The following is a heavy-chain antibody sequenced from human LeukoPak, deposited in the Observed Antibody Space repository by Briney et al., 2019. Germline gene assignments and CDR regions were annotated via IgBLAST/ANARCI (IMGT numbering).Heavy chain of an antibody. J-gene: IGHJ6*03. CDR1: GFTFSNAW. CDR2: ISSSSSYI. CDR3: ARDFGYDSSGYYYVREDYYYYMDV. V-gene: IGHV3-21*01. Sequence: GGSLRLSCAASGFTFSNAWMSWVRQAPGKGLEWVSSISSSSSYIYYADSVKGRFTISRDNAKNSLYLQMNSLRAEDTAVYYCARDFGYDSSGYYYVREDYYYYMDVWGKGTTVTVSS. D-gene: IGHD3-22*01.